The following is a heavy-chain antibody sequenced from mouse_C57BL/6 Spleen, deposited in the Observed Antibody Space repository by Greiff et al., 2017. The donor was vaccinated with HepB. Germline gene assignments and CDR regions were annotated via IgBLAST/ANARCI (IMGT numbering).Heavy chain of an antibody. Sequence: EVQGVESGGGLVQPKGSLKLSCAASGFTFNTYAMHWVRQAPGKGLEWVARIRSKSSNYATYYADSVKDRFTISRDDSQSMLYLQMNNLKTEDTAMYYCVREPAQAYYFDYWGQGTTLTVSS. CDR3: VREPAQAYYFDY. CDR1: GFTFNTYA. J-gene: IGHJ2*01. CDR2: IRSKSSNYAT. D-gene: IGHD3-2*02. V-gene: IGHV10-3*01.